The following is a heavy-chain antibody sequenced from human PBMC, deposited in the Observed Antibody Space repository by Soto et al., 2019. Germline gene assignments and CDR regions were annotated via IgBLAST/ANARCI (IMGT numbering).Heavy chain of an antibody. Sequence: ASVKVSCKASGYTFTSHYMHWVRQAPGQGLEWMGIISPSGGSTTYGQKFQGRVTMTRDTSTTTVYMELSSLRSEDTAVYYCAIRQDNWNFGSGIPDYYYGMDVWGQGTTVTVSS. CDR1: GYTFTSHY. J-gene: IGHJ6*02. D-gene: IGHD1-7*01. CDR2: ISPSGGST. CDR3: AIRQDNWNFGSGIPDYYYGMDV. V-gene: IGHV1-46*01.